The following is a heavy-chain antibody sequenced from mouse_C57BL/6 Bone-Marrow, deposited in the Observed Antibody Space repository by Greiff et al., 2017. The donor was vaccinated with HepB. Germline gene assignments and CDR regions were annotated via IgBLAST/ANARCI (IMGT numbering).Heavy chain of an antibody. CDR3: ARNGNFPAWFAY. V-gene: IGHV1-82*01. D-gene: IGHD2-1*01. CDR1: GYAFSSSW. CDR2: IYPGDGDT. J-gene: IGHJ3*01. Sequence: QVQLKESGPELVKPGASVKISCKASGYAFSSSWMNWVKQRPGKGLEWIGRIYPGDGDTNYNGKFKGKATLTADKSSSTADMQLSSLTSEDSAVYFCARNGNFPAWFAYWGQGTLVTVSA.